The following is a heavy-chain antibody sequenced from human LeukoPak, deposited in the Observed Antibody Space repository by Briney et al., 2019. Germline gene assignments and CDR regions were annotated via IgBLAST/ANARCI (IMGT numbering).Heavy chain of an antibody. Sequence: GGSLRLSCVASGFTFSDFAMSWVRQAPGAGPEWVSAIGGGGGDTYYADSVKGRFTVSRDNSKNTLYVQMNSLRSDDTAVYYCAKEAVVAPDLDIWGQGTLVTVSS. J-gene: IGHJ4*02. CDR1: GFTFSDFA. D-gene: IGHD2-15*01. CDR2: IGGGGGDT. CDR3: AKEAVVAPDLDI. V-gene: IGHV3-23*01.